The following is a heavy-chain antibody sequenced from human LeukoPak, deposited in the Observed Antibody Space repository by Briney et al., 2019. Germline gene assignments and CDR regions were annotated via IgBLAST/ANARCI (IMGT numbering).Heavy chain of an antibody. D-gene: IGHD1-26*01. J-gene: IGHJ6*03. Sequence: SETLSPTCTVSGGSISSGDYYWSWIRQPPGKGLEWIGYIYYSGSTYYNPSLKSRVTISVDTSKNQFSLKLSSVTAADTAVYYCARGQVGATGAGLDYYYYYYMDVWGKGTTVTVSS. CDR1: GGSISSGDYY. CDR2: IYYSGST. V-gene: IGHV4-30-4*08. CDR3: ARGQVGATGAGLDYYYYYYMDV.